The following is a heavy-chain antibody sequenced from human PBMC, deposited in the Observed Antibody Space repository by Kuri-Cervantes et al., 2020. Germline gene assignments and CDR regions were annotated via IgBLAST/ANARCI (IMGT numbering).Heavy chain of an antibody. CDR2: IYYSGST. D-gene: IGHD6-19*01. J-gene: IGHJ4*02. CDR3: ARDARYSSGWYLGTY. CDR1: GGSVSSGSYY. Sequence: GSLRLSCTVSGGSVSSGSYYWSWIRQPPGKGLEWIGYIYYSGSTNYNPTLKSRVTISVDTSKNQFSLKLSSVTAADTAVYYCARDARYSSGWYLGTYWGQGTLVTVSS. V-gene: IGHV4-61*01.